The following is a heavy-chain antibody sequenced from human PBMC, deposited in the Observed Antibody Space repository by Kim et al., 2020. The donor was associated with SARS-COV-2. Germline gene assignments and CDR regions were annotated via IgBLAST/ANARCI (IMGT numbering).Heavy chain of an antibody. CDR2: IYYSGST. Sequence: SETLSLTCTVSGGSVSSGSYYWSWIRQPPGKGLEWIGYIYYSGSTNYNPSLKSRVTISVDTSKNQFSLKLSSVTAADTAVYYCARDQGHSSGLGPFDYWGQGTLFTVSS. CDR3: ARDQGHSSGLGPFDY. J-gene: IGHJ4*02. V-gene: IGHV4-61*01. CDR1: GGSVSSGSYY. D-gene: IGHD6-19*01.